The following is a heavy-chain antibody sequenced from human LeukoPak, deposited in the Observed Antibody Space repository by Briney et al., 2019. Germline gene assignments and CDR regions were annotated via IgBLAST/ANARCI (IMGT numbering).Heavy chain of an antibody. CDR1: GYTFTGYY. CDR2: INPNSGNT. D-gene: IGHD6-13*01. J-gene: IGHJ4*02. V-gene: IGHV1-8*02. Sequence: ASVKVSCKASGYTFTGYYMHWVRQAPGQGLEWMGWINPNSGNTGYAQKFQGRVTMTRNTSISTAYMELSSLRSEDTAVYYCARAPVPMGIAAAADYWGQGTLVTVSS. CDR3: ARAPVPMGIAAAADY.